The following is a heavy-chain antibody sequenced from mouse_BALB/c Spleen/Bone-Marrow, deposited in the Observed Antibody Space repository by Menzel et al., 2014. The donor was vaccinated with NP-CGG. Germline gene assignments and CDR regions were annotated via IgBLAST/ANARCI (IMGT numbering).Heavy chain of an antibody. CDR1: GFTFSNYA. CDR3: ARNDGYFD. J-gene: IGHJ3*01. V-gene: IGHV5-9-3*01. D-gene: IGHD2-3*01. Sequence: EVNVVESGGGLVKPGGSLKLSCAASGFTFSNYAMSWVRQTPEKRLEWVATISSGGSYTYCPDSVKGRITISRDNAKNTLYLQMGSLRSEDTAMYYCARNDGYFDWGQGTLVTVSA. CDR2: ISSGGSYT.